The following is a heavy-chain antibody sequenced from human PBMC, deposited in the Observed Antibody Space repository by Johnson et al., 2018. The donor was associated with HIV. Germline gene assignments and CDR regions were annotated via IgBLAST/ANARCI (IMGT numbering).Heavy chain of an antibody. D-gene: IGHD2-21*01. J-gene: IGHJ3*02. CDR3: STGDIVVMLGATLLPIHDAFDI. CDR2: IKRKIEGEAT. CDR1: GFTFSSYA. V-gene: IGHV3-15*01. Sequence: VQLVESGGDLVQPGGSLRLSCEASGFTFSSYAMDWVRQTPGKGLEWVGRIKRKIEGEATDYAAPVKGRFTISRDDSKNTLFLQMNSLRTEDTGVYYCSTGDIVVMLGATLLPIHDAFDIWGQGTWVTVSS.